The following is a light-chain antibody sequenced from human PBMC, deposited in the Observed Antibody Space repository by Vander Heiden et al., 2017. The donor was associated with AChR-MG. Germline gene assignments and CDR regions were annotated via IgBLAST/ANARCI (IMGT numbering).Light chain of an antibody. J-gene: IGLJ3*02. CDR3: NSRDSSGTWV. V-gene: IGLV3-19*01. Sequence: SSELTQHHAVSVAFGQTVRITCQGDSLRNYYASWYQQKPGQAPVLVIYGKNNRPSGIPDRFSGSSSGNTASLTITGAQAEDEADYYCNSRDSSGTWVFGGGTKLTVL. CDR2: GKN. CDR1: SLRNYY.